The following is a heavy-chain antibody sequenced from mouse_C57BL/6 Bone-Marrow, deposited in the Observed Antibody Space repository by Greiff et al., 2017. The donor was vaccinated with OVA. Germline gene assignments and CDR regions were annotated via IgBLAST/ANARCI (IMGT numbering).Heavy chain of an antibody. V-gene: IGHV1-81*01. CDR2: IYPRSGNT. D-gene: IGHD2-4*01. Sequence: QVQLQQSGAELARPGASVKLSCKASGYTFTSYGISWVKQRTGQGLEWIGEIYPRSGNTSYNEKFKGKATLTADKSSSTAYMELRSLTSEDSAVYFCARDYDYGFAYWGQGTLVTVSA. J-gene: IGHJ3*01. CDR3: ARDYDYGFAY. CDR1: GYTFTSYG.